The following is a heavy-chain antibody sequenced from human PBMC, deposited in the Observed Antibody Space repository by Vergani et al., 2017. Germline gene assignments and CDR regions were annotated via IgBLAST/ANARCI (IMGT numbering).Heavy chain of an antibody. CDR2: ISYDGSNK. Sequence: QVQLVESGGGVVQPGRSLRLSCAASGFTFSSYGMHWVRQAPGKGLEWVAVISYDGSNKYYADSVKGRFTISRDNSKNTLYLQMNSLRAEDTAVYYCAKDLDDVWSGYLVGMDVWGQGTTVTVSS. CDR3: AKDLDDVWSGYLVGMDV. J-gene: IGHJ6*02. V-gene: IGHV3-30*18. CDR1: GFTFSSYG. D-gene: IGHD3-3*01.